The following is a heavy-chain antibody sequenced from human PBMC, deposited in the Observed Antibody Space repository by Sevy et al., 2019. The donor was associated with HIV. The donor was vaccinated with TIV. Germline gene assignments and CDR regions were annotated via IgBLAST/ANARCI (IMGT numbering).Heavy chain of an antibody. D-gene: IGHD3-10*01. CDR3: ARSYGSGNYYGY. CDR1: GYTFISYA. V-gene: IGHV1-18*01. Sequence: ASVKVSCKASGYTFISYAINWVRQAPGQGLEWMGWISAYNGNTNYAQKLQGRVTMTTDTSSSTAYMELRGLRSDDTAVYYCARSYGSGNYYGYWGQGTLVTVSS. J-gene: IGHJ4*02. CDR2: ISAYNGNT.